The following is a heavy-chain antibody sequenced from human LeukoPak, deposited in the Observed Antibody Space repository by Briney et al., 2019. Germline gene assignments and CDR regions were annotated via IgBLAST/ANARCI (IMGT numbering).Heavy chain of an antibody. CDR3: AKDSSVPYGITD. J-gene: IGHJ4*02. CDR1: GFTFSKYA. Sequence: PGGSLRLSCAASGFTFSKYAMSWVRQAPGKGLEWVSAISPSDGNIFYADSVKGRLTISRDNSKNTLSLQMNSLRAEDTALYYCAKDSSVPYGITDWGQGTLVTVSS. D-gene: IGHD4-17*01. CDR2: ISPSDGNI. V-gene: IGHV3-23*01.